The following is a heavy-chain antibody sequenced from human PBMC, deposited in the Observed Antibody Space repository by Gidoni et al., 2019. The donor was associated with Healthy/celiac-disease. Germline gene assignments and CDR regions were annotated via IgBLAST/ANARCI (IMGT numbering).Heavy chain of an antibody. CDR2: IDWDDDK. CDR1: GFSLSTSGMC. V-gene: IGHV2-70*15. Sequence: QVTLRESGPALVKPTQTLTLTCTFSGFSLSTSGMCVSWIRQPPGKALEWLARIDWDDDKYYSTSLKTRLTISKDTSKNQVVLTMTNMDPVDTATYYCARILGKGDSSGLDYWGQGTLVTVSS. D-gene: IGHD6-19*01. J-gene: IGHJ4*02. CDR3: ARILGKGDSSGLDY.